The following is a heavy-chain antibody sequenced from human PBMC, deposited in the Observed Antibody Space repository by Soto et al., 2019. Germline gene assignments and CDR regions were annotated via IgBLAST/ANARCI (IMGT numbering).Heavy chain of an antibody. Sequence: EVQLLESGGGLVQPGGSLRLSCAASGFSFTSYTMSWVRQAPGKGLEWVSSISNSGGRPSYADSVQGRFTISRDNPRSTLYLQMNCLRAQDTAMYYCANARCYTSDCYAPDSCGQGTLVTVSS. V-gene: IGHV3-23*01. CDR3: ANARCYTSDCYAPDS. CDR1: GFSFTSYT. D-gene: IGHD2-2*01. J-gene: IGHJ5*01. CDR2: ISNSGGRP.